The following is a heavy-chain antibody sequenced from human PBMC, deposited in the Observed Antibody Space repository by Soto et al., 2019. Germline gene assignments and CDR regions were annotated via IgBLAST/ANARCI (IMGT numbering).Heavy chain of an antibody. Sequence: GGSLRLSCTASGFTFGDYAMSWFRQAPGKGLEWVGFIRSKDYGGTTEYDPSVKGRFSISRDDSKSIAYLQMNSLKTEDTAMYYCARDVAVSIWYGVVNYWGQGTLVTVSS. CDR2: IRSKDYGGTT. CDR1: GFTFGDYA. V-gene: IGHV3-49*03. D-gene: IGHD6-13*01. J-gene: IGHJ4*02. CDR3: ARDVAVSIWYGVVNY.